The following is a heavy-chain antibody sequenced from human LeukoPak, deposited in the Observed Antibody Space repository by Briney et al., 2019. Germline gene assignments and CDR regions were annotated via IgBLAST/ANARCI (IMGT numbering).Heavy chain of an antibody. CDR1: GFTFSSYE. CDR3: TGHHQAYSRTY. CDR2: ISSSGSTI. V-gene: IGHV3-48*03. J-gene: IGHJ4*02. Sequence: GGSLRLSCAASGFTFSSYEMNWVRQAPGKGLEWVSYISSSGSTIYYADSVKGRFTISRDNAKNSLYLQMNSLRAEDTAVYYCTGHHQAYSRTYWGQGTLVTVSS. D-gene: IGHD6-13*01.